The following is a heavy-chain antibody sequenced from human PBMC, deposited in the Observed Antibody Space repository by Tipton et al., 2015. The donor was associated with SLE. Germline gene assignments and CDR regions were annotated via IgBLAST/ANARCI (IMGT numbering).Heavy chain of an antibody. CDR3: ASPITGCFAP. CDR2: IYTSGST. Sequence: TLSLTCTVSGGSISSYYWSWIRQPPGKGLEWIGYIYTSGSTNYNPSLKSRVTISVDRSKNQFSLKLSSVTATDTAVYYCASPITGCFAPWGQGTLVTVSS. V-gene: IGHV4-4*09. D-gene: IGHD1-20*01. J-gene: IGHJ5*02. CDR1: GGSISSYY.